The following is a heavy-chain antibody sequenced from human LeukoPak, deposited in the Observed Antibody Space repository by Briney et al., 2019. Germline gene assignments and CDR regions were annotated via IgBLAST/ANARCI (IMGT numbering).Heavy chain of an antibody. CDR3: AIDRTTVTTGYYGMDV. CDR2: INPNTGVR. CDR1: GYTFTNYD. D-gene: IGHD4-17*01. Sequence: ASVKVSCKASGYTFTNYDMHWVRQAPGQGLEWMGWINPNTGVRNYAQKFQGRVTLTRDTSIITAYMELTRLRSDDTAVYYWAIDRTTVTTGYYGMDVWGQGTTVTVSS. J-gene: IGHJ6*02. V-gene: IGHV1-2*02.